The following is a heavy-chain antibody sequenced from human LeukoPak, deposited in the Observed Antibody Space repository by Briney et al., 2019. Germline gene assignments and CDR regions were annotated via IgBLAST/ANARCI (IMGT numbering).Heavy chain of an antibody. J-gene: IGHJ6*04. CDR1: GFTFSSYA. Sequence: PGGSLRLSCAASGFTFSSYAMHWVRQAPGKGLEYASAISSNGGSTYYANSVKGRFTISRDNSKNTLYLQMGSLRAEDMAVYYCARAIGLSDVWGKGTTVTVSS. CDR3: ARAIGLSDV. CDR2: ISSNGGST. V-gene: IGHV3-64*01. D-gene: IGHD1-26*01.